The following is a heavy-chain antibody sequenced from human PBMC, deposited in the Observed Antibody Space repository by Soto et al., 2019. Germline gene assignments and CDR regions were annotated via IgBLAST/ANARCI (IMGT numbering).Heavy chain of an antibody. J-gene: IGHJ6*02. V-gene: IGHV6-1*01. Sequence: SQTLSLTCAXSGDSVSRHNAAWRRVRQSPLGVLEWLGRTFYRSKWYNNYAVSVKSRITISPDTSKNQCSLQLSSVTPEDTAVYYCARMHSSSSSYMDVWGQGTTVTVSS. CDR1: GDSVSRHNAA. D-gene: IGHD6-6*01. CDR2: TFYRSKWYN. CDR3: ARMHSSSSSYMDV.